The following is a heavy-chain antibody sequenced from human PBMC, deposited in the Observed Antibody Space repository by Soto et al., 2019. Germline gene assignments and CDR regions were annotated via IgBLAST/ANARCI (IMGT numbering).Heavy chain of an antibody. CDR1: GDSISSDGYY. CDR3: ARPRTHNTDGESFYGVDV. V-gene: IGHV4-39*01. Sequence: QVQLQESGPGLVKPSEILSLTCTVSGDSISSDGYYWGWFRQPPGKGLEWIGSIYYSGSTYYNPSLKSRVTISTDTSKNQFSLKVSSVTATDAGVYYCARPRTHNTDGESFYGVDVWGQGTTVTVSS. J-gene: IGHJ6*02. CDR2: IYYSGST. D-gene: IGHD5-18*01.